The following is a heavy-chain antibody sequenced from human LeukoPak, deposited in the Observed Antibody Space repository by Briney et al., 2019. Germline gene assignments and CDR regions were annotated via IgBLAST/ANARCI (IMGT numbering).Heavy chain of an antibody. CDR3: ARSIVVAGFVSDYYYYGMDV. J-gene: IGHJ6*02. CDR2: IYYSGSP. CDR1: GGSINSYY. Sequence: SVPLSLTCTVWGGSINSYYWRWIPQPPGKGLVCVGYIYYSGSPTYNPSLKSRVAISIHTSKTHFSLKLSSVTAADAAVYYCARSIVVAGFVSDYYYYGMDVWGQGTTVTVSS. V-gene: IGHV4-59*08. D-gene: IGHD6-19*01.